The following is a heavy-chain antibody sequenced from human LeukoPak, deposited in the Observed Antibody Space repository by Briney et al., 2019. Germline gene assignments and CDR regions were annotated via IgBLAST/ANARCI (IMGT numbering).Heavy chain of an antibody. CDR1: GGSISSYY. D-gene: IGHD1-26*01. Sequence: PSETLSLTCSVSGGSISSYYWSWIRQPPGKGLEWIGYIYYSGSTNYNPSLKSRVTISVDTSKNQFSLKLGSVTAADTAVYYCAREEALGSGSFDYWGQGTLVTVSS. V-gene: IGHV4-59*01. CDR3: AREEALGSGSFDY. CDR2: IYYSGST. J-gene: IGHJ4*02.